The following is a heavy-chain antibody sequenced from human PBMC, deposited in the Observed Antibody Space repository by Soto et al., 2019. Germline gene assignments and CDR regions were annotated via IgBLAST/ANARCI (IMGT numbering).Heavy chain of an antibody. CDR1: GGSIGTYY. J-gene: IGHJ4*02. Sequence: PSETLSLTCTVSGGSIGTYYWSCIRQPPGKGLEWIGYIYHSGSTYYNPSLKSRVTISVDRSKNQFSLKLSSVTAADTAVYYCAAGGGLPRYYWGQGTLVTVS. V-gene: IGHV4-59*04. CDR3: AAGGGLPRYY. CDR2: IYHSGST. D-gene: IGHD5-12*01.